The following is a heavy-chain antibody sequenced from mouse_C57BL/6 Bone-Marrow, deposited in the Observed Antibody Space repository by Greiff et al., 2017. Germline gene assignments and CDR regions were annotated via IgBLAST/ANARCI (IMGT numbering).Heavy chain of an antibody. Sequence: EVKLEESGPGLVKPSQSLSLTCSVTGYSITSGYYWNWIRQFPGNKLEWMGYISYDGSNNYNPSLKNRISITRDTSKNQFFLKLNSVTTEDTATYYWARGWLRRGGFAYWGQGTLVTVSA. D-gene: IGHD2-2*01. CDR3: ARGWLRRGGFAY. CDR2: ISYDGSN. V-gene: IGHV3-6*01. CDR1: GYSITSGYY. J-gene: IGHJ3*01.